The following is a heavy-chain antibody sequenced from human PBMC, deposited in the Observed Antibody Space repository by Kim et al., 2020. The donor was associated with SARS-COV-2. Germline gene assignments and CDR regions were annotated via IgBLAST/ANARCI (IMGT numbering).Heavy chain of an antibody. V-gene: IGHV3-23*01. D-gene: IGHD1-26*01. CDR2: T. Sequence: TYYAESVKGRFTISRDNSKNTLYLQMNSLRAEDTAVYYCAKDRVVGADDYWGQGTLVTVSS. J-gene: IGHJ4*02. CDR3: AKDRVVGADDY.